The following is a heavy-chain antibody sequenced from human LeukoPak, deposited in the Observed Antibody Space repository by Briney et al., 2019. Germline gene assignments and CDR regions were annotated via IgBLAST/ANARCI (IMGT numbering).Heavy chain of an antibody. CDR1: GYTFTSYG. V-gene: IGHV1-18*01. CDR3: ARDPPLVRGVIAFDY. J-gene: IGHJ4*02. D-gene: IGHD3-10*01. CDR2: ISAYNGNT. Sequence: GASVKVSCKASGYTFTSYGISWVRQPPGQGLEWMGWISAYNGNTNYAQKLQGRVTMTTDTSTSTAYMELRSLRSDDTAVYYCARDPPLVRGVIAFDYWGQGTLVTVSS.